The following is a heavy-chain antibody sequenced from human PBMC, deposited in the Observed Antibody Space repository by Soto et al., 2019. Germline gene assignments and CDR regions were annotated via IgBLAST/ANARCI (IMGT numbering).Heavy chain of an antibody. Sequence: GGSLRLSCEASRFRFSDYYMSWVRQAPGKGLEWVSFISSSGTTIYYADSVKGRFTISRDNAKNSLFLQMNSLRVEDTAVYYCASSEGNYYYYGMDVWGQGTTVTVSS. V-gene: IGHV3-11*01. CDR2: ISSSGTTI. J-gene: IGHJ6*02. CDR3: ASSEGNYYYYGMDV. CDR1: RFRFSDYY.